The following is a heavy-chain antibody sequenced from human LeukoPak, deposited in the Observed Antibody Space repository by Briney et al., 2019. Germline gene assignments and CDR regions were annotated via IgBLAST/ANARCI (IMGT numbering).Heavy chain of an antibody. Sequence: TGGSLRLSCAASGFTFSSYWIHWVRQAPGKGLVWVSRINSDGSGTTYADSVKGRFTISRDNSKNTLYLQMNSLRAEDTAVYYCAKDLSMVRGVVYWGQGTLVTVSS. CDR1: GFTFSSYW. J-gene: IGHJ4*02. D-gene: IGHD3-10*01. CDR2: INSDGSGT. CDR3: AKDLSMVRGVVY. V-gene: IGHV3-74*01.